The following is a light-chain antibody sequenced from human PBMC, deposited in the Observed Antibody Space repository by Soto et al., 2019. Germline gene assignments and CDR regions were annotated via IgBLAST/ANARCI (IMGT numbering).Light chain of an antibody. CDR3: QHYGASEIT. J-gene: IGKJ5*01. V-gene: IGKV3-20*01. Sequence: VLTQSPGSLSLSPGDSATLSCRASQSFSLNYLAWYQQKPGQAPRLLIYGASNRATGIPDRFSGSGSGTDFSLTVSRLEPEDFAVYFCQHYGASEITFGQGTRLEIK. CDR2: GAS. CDR1: QSFSLNY.